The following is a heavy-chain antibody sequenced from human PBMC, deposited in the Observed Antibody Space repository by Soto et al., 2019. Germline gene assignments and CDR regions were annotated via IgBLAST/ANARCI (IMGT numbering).Heavy chain of an antibody. V-gene: IGHV3-21*01. CDR2: ISSSSSYI. D-gene: IGHD3-10*01. J-gene: IGHJ5*02. CDR3: ARGSNPYYGSGSSTCCNWFDP. CDR1: GFTFSSYS. Sequence: GGSLRLSCAASGFTFSSYSMNWVRQAPGKGLEWVSSISSSSSYIYYADSVKGRFTISRDNAKNSLYLQMNSLRAEDTAVYYCARGSNPYYGSGSSTCCNWFDPWGQGTLVTVSS.